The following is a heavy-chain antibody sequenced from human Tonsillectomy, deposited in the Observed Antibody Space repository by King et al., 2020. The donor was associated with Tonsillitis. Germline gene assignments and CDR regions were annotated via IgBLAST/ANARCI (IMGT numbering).Heavy chain of an antibody. V-gene: IGHV3-64D*06. Sequence: VQLVESGGGLVQPGGSLRLSCSASGFTFSTYAMHWVRQAPGKGLEYVLSISHNGRSTYYADSVKGRFTISRDNSKNTLYLQMSSLRPEDTAVYYCVKDRFVDYWGQGTLVTVSS. J-gene: IGHJ4*02. CDR1: GFTFSTYA. CDR3: VKDRFVDY. CDR2: ISHNGRST. D-gene: IGHD3-10*01.